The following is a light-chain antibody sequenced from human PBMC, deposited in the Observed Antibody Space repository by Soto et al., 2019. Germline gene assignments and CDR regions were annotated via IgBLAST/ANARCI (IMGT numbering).Light chain of an antibody. J-gene: IGKJ1*01. V-gene: IGKV1-5*01. Sequence: DITMTQSPSTLSSSVGDRVTITCRATQTINTRLAWYQQKPGRAPKLLIYDASSLESGVPSRFSGSGSGTEFTLTISDLQPDDCATYYCQHYDTYRATFGLGTKV. CDR3: QHYDTYRAT. CDR2: DAS. CDR1: QTINTR.